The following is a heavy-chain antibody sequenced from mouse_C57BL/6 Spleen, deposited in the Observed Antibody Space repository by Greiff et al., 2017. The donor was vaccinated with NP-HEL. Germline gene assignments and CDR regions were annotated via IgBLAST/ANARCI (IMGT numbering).Heavy chain of an antibody. J-gene: IGHJ4*01. D-gene: IGHD1-1*01. CDR3: ARAALPITTVGGGYYAMDY. V-gene: IGHV1-7*01. Sequence: VQLQQSGAELAKPGASVKLSCKASGYTFTSYWMHWVKQRPGQGLDWIGYINPSSGYTKYNQKFKDKATLTADKSSSTAYMQLSSLTYEDSAVYYGARAALPITTVGGGYYAMDYWGQGTSVTVAS. CDR1: GYTFTSYW. CDR2: INPSSGYT.